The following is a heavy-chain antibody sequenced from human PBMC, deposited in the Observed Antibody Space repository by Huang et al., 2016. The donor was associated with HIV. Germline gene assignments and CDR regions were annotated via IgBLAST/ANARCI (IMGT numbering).Heavy chain of an antibody. CDR3: ARDRITQCNGGRCYSDWSDP. CDR2: SYYTGTT. Sequence: QVQLQESGPGPVKPSQTLSLTCTVPGDSISRGGYLWSWIRRSPGKGLEWIGSSYYTGTTSYNPSLRSRVTMSVDTSKNQFSLRLTSVTAEDTAVYYCARDRITQCNGGRCYSDWSDPWGQGTLVIDSS. V-gene: IGHV4-30-4*08. J-gene: IGHJ5*02. CDR1: GDSISRGGYL. D-gene: IGHD2-15*01.